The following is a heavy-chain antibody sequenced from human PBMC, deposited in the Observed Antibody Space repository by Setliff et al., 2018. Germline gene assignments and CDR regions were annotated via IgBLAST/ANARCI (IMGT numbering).Heavy chain of an antibody. CDR1: GYIFRSYG. CDR3: ARVVYYASGSSLSYGMDV. D-gene: IGHD3-10*01. CDR2: ISAYNDNT. Sequence: GASVKVSCKASGYIFRSYGINWMRQAPGQGFEWMGWISAYNDNTKSAQKFQGRVTMTTDTSTNTVFMELRSLRSDDTAMFYCARVVYYASGSSLSYGMDVWGQGTAVTVSS. J-gene: IGHJ6*02. V-gene: IGHV1-18*04.